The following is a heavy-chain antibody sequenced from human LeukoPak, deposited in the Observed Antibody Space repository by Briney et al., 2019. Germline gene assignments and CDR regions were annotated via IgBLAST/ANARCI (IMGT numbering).Heavy chain of an antibody. CDR2: IYYSGST. V-gene: IGHV4-39*01. CDR1: GGSISSSLYH. CDR3: ARQGAGGRAFDI. D-gene: IGHD6-19*01. J-gene: IGHJ3*02. Sequence: SETLSLTCTVSGGSISSSLYHWGWIRQPPGKGLEWIGIIYYSGSTYYNPSLKSRVTISVETSKNQVSLRLSSVTAADTAVYYCARQGAGGRAFDIWGQGTMVTVSS.